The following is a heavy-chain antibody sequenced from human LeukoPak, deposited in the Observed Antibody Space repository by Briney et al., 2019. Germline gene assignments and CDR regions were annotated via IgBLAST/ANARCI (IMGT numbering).Heavy chain of an antibody. CDR3: ARPDTAMVLYDY. CDR1: GYTFTGYY. CDR2: INPNSGGT. J-gene: IGHJ4*02. D-gene: IGHD5-18*01. Sequence: ASVKVSCKASGYTFTGYYMHWVRQAPGQGLKWMGWINPNSGGTNYAQKFQGRVTMTRDTSISTAYMELSRLRSDDTAVYYCARPDTAMVLYDYWGQGTLVTVSS. V-gene: IGHV1-2*02.